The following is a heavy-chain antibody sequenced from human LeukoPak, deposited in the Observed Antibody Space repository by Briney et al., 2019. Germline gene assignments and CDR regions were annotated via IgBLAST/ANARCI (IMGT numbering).Heavy chain of an antibody. V-gene: IGHV3-66*01. Sequence: PGGSLRLSCAASGFTVSSNYMSWVRQAPGKGLEWVSVIYSCGSTYYPDSVKGRFTISRENSKNTLYLQMNSLRAEDTAVYYGARDEGRGRSSSRYGGLDYWVQGTVVTVSS. CDR1: GFTVSSNY. J-gene: IGHJ4*02. CDR2: IYSCGST. D-gene: IGHD6-13*01. CDR3: ARDEGRGRSSSRYGGLDY.